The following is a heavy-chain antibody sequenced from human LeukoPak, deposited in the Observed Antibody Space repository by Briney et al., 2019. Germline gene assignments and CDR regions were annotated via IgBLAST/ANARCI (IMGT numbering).Heavy chain of an antibody. V-gene: IGHV1-24*01. CDR3: ATRLINYYDSSGYYLD. CDR1: GYTLTELS. CDR2: FDPEDGET. D-gene: IGHD3-22*01. J-gene: IGHJ4*02. Sequence: GASVKVSCKVSGYTLTELSMHWVRQAPGKGLEWMGGFDPEDGETIYAQKFQGRVTMTEDTSTDTAYMELSSLRSEDTAVYYCATRLINYYDSSGYYLDWGQGTLVTVSS.